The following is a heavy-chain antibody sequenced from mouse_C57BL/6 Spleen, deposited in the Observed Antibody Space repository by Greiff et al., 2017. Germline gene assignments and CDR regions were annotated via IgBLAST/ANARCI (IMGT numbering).Heavy chain of an antibody. CDR2: IDPSDSYT. Sequence: QVQLQQPGAELVRPGTSVKLSCKASGYTFTSYWMHWVKQRPGQGLEWIGVIDPSDSYTNYNQKFKGKATLTVDTSSSTAYMQLSSLTSEDSAVYYCTRRDDGSSSDYWGQGTTLTVSS. V-gene: IGHV1-59*01. D-gene: IGHD1-1*01. J-gene: IGHJ2*01. CDR3: TRRDDGSSSDY. CDR1: GYTFTSYW.